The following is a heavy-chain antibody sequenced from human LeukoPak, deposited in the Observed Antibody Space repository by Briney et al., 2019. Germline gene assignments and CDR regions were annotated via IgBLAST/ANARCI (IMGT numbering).Heavy chain of an antibody. CDR1: GFTFDDYA. CDR3: AKDSGRDGYNFGY. J-gene: IGHJ4*02. CDR2: ISWNSGSI. Sequence: PGRSLRLSCAASGFTFDDYAMHWVRQAPGKGLEWVSGISWNSGSIGYADSVKGRFTISRDNAKNSLYLQMNSLGAEDTALYYCAKDSGRDGYNFGYWGQGTLVTVSS. V-gene: IGHV3-9*01. D-gene: IGHD5-24*01.